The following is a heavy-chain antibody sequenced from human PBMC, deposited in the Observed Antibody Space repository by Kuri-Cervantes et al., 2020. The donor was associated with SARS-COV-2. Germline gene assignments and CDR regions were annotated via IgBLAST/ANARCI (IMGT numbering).Heavy chain of an antibody. CDR2: INPNSGGT. CDR1: GYTFTGYY. V-gene: IGHV1-2*02. Sequence: ASVKVSCKASGYTFTGYYMHWMRQAPGQGLEWMGWINPNSGGTNYAQKFQGRVTMTRDTSISTAYMELSRLRSDDTAVYYCARKISITILVRVWQYFDYWGQGTLVTVSS. CDR3: ARKISITILVRVWQYFDY. D-gene: IGHD3-3*01. J-gene: IGHJ4*02.